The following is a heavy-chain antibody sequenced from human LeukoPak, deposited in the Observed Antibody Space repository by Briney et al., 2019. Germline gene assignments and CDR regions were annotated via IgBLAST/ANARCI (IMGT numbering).Heavy chain of an antibody. D-gene: IGHD2-2*01. V-gene: IGHV4-4*07. Sequence: SETLSLTCTVSGGSISSYYWSWIRQPAGKGLEWIGRIYTSGSTNYNPSLKSRVTMSVDTSKNQFSLKLSSVTAADMAVYYCARIRYCSSTSCYAGVHWFDPWGQGTLVTVSS. CDR1: GGSISSYY. CDR3: ARIRYCSSTSCYAGVHWFDP. J-gene: IGHJ5*02. CDR2: IYTSGST.